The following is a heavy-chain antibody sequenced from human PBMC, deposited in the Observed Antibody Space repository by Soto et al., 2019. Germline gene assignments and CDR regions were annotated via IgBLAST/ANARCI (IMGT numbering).Heavy chain of an antibody. J-gene: IGHJ3*02. D-gene: IGHD3-22*01. CDR3: AAGPVFSGYPSDAFDI. CDR2: IYHSGST. V-gene: IGHV4-30-2*01. CDR1: GGSISSGGYS. Sequence: QLQLQESGSGLVKPSQTLSLTCAVSGGSISSGGYSWSWIRQPPGKGLEWIGYIYHSGSTYYNPSLKSRVTISVDRSKNQFSLKLSSVTAADTAVYYCAAGPVFSGYPSDAFDIWGQGTMVTVSS.